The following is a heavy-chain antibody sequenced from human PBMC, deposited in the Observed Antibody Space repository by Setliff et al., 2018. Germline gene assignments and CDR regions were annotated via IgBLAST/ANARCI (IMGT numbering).Heavy chain of an antibody. CDR3: ARAWGRSDYSYMDV. CDR1: GASVSSLY. CDR2: IHFNEDTNEDI. V-gene: IGHV4-59*02. Sequence: PSETLSLTCKVSGASVSSLYWNWIRQPPGKGLEWIGYIHFNEDTNEDIKYNASLKSRISISLDTSKNQFSLHLKSVTAADAAVYYCARAWGRSDYSYMDVWGRGTTVTVSS. D-gene: IGHD7-27*01. J-gene: IGHJ6*03.